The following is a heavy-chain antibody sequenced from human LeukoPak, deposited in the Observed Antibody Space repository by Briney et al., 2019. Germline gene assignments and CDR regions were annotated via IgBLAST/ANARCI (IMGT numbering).Heavy chain of an antibody. CDR1: GGSFSGYY. D-gene: IGHD3-3*01. CDR2: INHSGST. CDR3: AKDYRGADFWSGYSDY. J-gene: IGHJ4*02. Sequence: SETPSLTCAVYGGSFSGYYWSWIRQPPGKGLEWIGEINHSGSTNYNPSLKSRVTISVDTSKNQFSLKLSSVTAEDTAVYYCAKDYRGADFWSGYSDYWGQGTLVTVSS. V-gene: IGHV4-34*01.